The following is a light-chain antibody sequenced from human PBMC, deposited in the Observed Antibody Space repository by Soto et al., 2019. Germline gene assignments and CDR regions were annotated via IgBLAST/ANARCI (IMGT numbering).Light chain of an antibody. Sequence: IVLTQSPATLSLSPGERATLSCRASQSVRGDLVWYQHKPGQAPRLLIYDASNRATGVPARFSGSGSGTDFTLTISSLEPEDFAVYYCQQRTTWPLTFGGGTKVETK. V-gene: IGKV3-11*01. CDR3: QQRTTWPLT. CDR1: QSVRGD. J-gene: IGKJ4*01. CDR2: DAS.